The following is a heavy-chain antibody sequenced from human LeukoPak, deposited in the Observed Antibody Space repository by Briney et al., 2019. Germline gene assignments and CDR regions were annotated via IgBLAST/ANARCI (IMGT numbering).Heavy chain of an antibody. J-gene: IGHJ1*01. CDR1: GYTFTSCG. CDR3: ATPNSGYSSGWSLQH. CDR2: ISAYNGNT. V-gene: IGHV1-18*01. Sequence: ASVKVSCKASGYTFTSCGISWVRQAPGQGLEWMGWISAYNGNTNYAQKLQGRVTMTTDTSTSTAYMELRSLRSGDTAVYYCATPNSGYSSGWSLQHWGQGTLVTVSS. D-gene: IGHD6-19*01.